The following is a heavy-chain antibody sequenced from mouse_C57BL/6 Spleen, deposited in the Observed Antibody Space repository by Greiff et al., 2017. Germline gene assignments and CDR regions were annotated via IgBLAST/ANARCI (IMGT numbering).Heavy chain of an antibody. CDR1: GFTFSSYA. Sequence: EVKLMESGGGLVKPGGSLKLSCAASGFTFSSYAMSWVRQTPEKRLEWVATISDGGSYTSYPDNVKGRFTISRDNAKNNLYLQMSHLKSEDTAMYYCARDRDGLWGQGTLVTVSA. CDR2: ISDGGSYT. V-gene: IGHV5-4*01. D-gene: IGHD1-1*01. CDR3: ARDRDGL. J-gene: IGHJ3*01.